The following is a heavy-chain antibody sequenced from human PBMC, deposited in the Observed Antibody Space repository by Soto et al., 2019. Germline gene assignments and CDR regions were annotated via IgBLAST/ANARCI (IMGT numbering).Heavy chain of an antibody. CDR2: ISGSGGST. CDR1: GFTFSSYA. CDR3: AKGDYDDDAFDI. Sequence: AGGSLRLSCAASGFTFSSYAMSWVRQAPGKGLEWVSAISGSGGSTYYADSVKGRFTISRDNSKNTLYLQMNSLRAEDTAVYYCAKGDYDDDAFDIWGQGTMVTVSS. D-gene: IGHD3-3*01. J-gene: IGHJ3*02. V-gene: IGHV3-23*01.